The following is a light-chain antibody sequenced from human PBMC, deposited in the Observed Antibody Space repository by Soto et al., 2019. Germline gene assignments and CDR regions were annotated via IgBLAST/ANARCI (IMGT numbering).Light chain of an antibody. CDR2: DVS. CDR3: QQYNNWPFS. Sequence: EIVMTQSPATVSVSPGERATLSCRASQSVSNNYLAWYQQKPGQSPRLLIYDVSIRATGVPARFSATGSETDFTLTISGLQSGDSAVYFCQQYNNWPFSFGQGTRLEIK. V-gene: IGKV3-15*01. J-gene: IGKJ5*01. CDR1: QSVSNN.